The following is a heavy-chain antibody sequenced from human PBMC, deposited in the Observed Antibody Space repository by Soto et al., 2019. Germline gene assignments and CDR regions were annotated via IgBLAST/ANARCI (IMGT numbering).Heavy chain of an antibody. V-gene: IGHV3-15*01. CDR1: GFTFSNAW. CDR2: IKSKTDGGTT. J-gene: IGHJ5*02. CDR3: TTDYCSGGSCYAFGP. Sequence: EVQLVESGGGLVKPGGSHRLSCAASGFTFSNAWMSWVRQAPGKGLEWVGRIKSKTDGGTTDYAAPVKGRFTISRDDSKNTLYLQMNSLKTEDTAVYYCTTDYCSGGSCYAFGPWGQGTLVTVSS. D-gene: IGHD2-15*01.